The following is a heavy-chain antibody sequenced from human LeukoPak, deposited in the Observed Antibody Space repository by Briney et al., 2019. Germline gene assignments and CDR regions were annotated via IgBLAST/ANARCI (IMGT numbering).Heavy chain of an antibody. CDR1: GFTLSSYS. V-gene: IGHV3-21*01. J-gene: IGHJ5*02. D-gene: IGHD3-10*01. CDR3: ARDNGGYWFDP. CDR2: ISSSSSYI. Sequence: GGSLRLSCAASGFTLSSYSMNWVRQAPGKGLEWVSSISSSSSYIYYADSVKGRFTISRDNAKNSLYLQMNSLRAEDTAVYYCARDNGGYWFDPWGQGTLVTVSS.